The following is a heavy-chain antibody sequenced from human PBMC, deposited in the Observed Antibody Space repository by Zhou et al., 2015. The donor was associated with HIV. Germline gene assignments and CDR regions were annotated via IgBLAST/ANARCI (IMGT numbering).Heavy chain of an antibody. Sequence: QVQLVQSGAEVKKPGSSVKVSCKASGGTFSNHGISWVRQAPGQGFEWMGGIVPFFGTANYAQKFQGRVTITADKSTSTAYMELSSLRSEDTAAYYCAREAGGWYHLDFWGQGTLVPVSS. D-gene: IGHD6-19*01. CDR1: GGTFSNHG. J-gene: IGHJ4*02. CDR2: IVPFFGTA. V-gene: IGHV1-69*06. CDR3: AREAGGWYHLDF.